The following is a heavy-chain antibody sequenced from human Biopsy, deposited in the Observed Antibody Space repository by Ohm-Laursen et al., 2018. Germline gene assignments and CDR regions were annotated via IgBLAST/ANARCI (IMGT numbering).Heavy chain of an antibody. CDR3: ARGRTEVAADTFDI. Sequence: SLRLSCAASGFNFSIYGMHWVRQAPGKGLEWVSLIYSDLRTYYAGSVKGRFTIYRDSSKNTVYLQMSSLTAEDTAVYFCARGRTEVAADTFDIWGQGTMVTVSS. V-gene: IGHV3-53*01. CDR1: GFNFSIYG. CDR2: IYSDLRT. D-gene: IGHD2-15*01. J-gene: IGHJ3*02.